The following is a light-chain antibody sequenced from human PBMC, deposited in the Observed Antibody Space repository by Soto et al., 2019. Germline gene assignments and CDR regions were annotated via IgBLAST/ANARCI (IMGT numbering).Light chain of an antibody. CDR2: DVS. V-gene: IGLV2-8*01. Sequence: QSVLTQPPSASGSPGQSVAISCTGTSSDVGGYDYVSWYQQHPGKAPKLMIYDVSKRPSGVPDRFSGSKSGNTASLTVSGLQADDEADYYCSSYAGTYIVFGTG. J-gene: IGLJ1*01. CDR1: SSDVGGYDY. CDR3: SSYAGTYIV.